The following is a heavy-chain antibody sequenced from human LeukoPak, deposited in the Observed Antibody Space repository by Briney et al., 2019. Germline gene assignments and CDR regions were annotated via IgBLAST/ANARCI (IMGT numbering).Heavy chain of an antibody. CDR3: ARDQTRPPQGEN. CDR1: GFTASSNY. CDR2: IYSDGST. Sequence: GGSLRLSCAASGFTASSNYMSWVRQAPGKGLEWVSVIYSDGSTYYPDTVKGRFTISRDNSKNTVYLQMNSLRAEDTAVYYCARDQTRPPQGENWGQGTLVTVSS. D-gene: IGHD3-10*01. V-gene: IGHV3-53*01. J-gene: IGHJ4*02.